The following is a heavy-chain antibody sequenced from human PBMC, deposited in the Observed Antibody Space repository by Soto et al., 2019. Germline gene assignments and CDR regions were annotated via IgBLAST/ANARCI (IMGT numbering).Heavy chain of an antibody. CDR1: GYTFTSYG. J-gene: IGHJ4*02. CDR3: ARALDSSGYYYLDRIDY. Sequence: QVQLVQSGAEVKKPGASVKVSCKASGYTFTSYGISWVRQAPGQGLEWMGWISVYNGNTNYAQNLQGRVTMTTDTSTSTAYMELRSLRSDDTAVYYCARALDSSGYYYLDRIDYWGQGTLVTVSS. CDR2: ISVYNGNT. D-gene: IGHD3-22*01. V-gene: IGHV1-18*01.